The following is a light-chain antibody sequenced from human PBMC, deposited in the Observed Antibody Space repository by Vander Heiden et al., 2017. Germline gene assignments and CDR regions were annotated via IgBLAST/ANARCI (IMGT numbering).Light chain of an antibody. CDR3: AHYMSSGIWV. CDR1: SASLSTTYY. J-gene: IGLJ3*02. CDR2: STN. Sequence: TVVTPTPSLSVCPGATVPRTCGLSSASLSTTYYPSWYQQTPGPPPRMLIYSTNTRSYGVPDRFSASILGTTAAPTTTGAEADDDSYYYYAHYMSSGIWVFGGGTKLTVL. V-gene: IGLV8-61*01.